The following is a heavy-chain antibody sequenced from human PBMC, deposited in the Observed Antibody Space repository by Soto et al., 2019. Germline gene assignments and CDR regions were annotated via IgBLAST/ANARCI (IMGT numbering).Heavy chain of an antibody. V-gene: IGHV1-18*01. CDR3: ARDDSGFSGSHYIDYFNY. D-gene: IGHD1-26*01. Sequence: ASVKVSCKASGYTFTSYGISWVRQAPGQGLEWMGWISAYNGNTNYAQKLQGRVTMTTDTSTSTAYMELRSLRSDDTAVFYCARDDSGFSGSHYIDYFNYWGQGALVTVSS. CDR2: ISAYNGNT. CDR1: GYTFTSYG. J-gene: IGHJ4*02.